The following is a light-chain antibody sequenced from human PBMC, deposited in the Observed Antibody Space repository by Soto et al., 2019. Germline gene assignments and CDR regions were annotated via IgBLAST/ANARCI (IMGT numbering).Light chain of an antibody. CDR2: EVS. CDR3: SSHAGSITLL. V-gene: IGLV2-14*01. CDR1: SSDVGAYNY. J-gene: IGLJ2*01. Sequence: QSVLTQPASVSGSPGQSITISCTGSSSDVGAYNYVSWYQHSPGEAPKLIIYEVSERPSGVSNRFSGSKSGNTASLTISGLQAEDDADYYCSSHAGSITLLFGGGTKVTVL.